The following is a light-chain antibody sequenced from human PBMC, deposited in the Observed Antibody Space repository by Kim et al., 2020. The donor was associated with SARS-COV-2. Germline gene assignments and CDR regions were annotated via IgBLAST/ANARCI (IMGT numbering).Light chain of an antibody. CDR2: DVT. CDR1: SSDVDDYNY. V-gene: IGLV2-11*01. Sequence: QSGLTQPHSVSGSPGQSVTISCTGTSSDVDDYNYVSWYQLHPDKAPKLIIFDVTKRPSGVPDRFSGSKSGNTASLTISGLQAEDEADYYCCSYAGGNSLGVIFGGGTQLTVL. CDR3: CSYAGGNSLGVI. J-gene: IGLJ2*01.